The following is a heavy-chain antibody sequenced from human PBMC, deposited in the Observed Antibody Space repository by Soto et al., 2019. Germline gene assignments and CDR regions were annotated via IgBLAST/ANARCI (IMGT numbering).Heavy chain of an antibody. CDR1: GFTFSDYY. CDR3: ARGHCSGGSCYSATYYYYYYGMDV. V-gene: IGHV3-11*01. J-gene: IGHJ6*02. Sequence: GGSLRLSCAASGFTFSDYYMSWIRQAPGKGLEWVSYISSSGSTIYYADSVKGRFTISRDNAKNSLYLQMNSLRSEDTAVYYCARGHCSGGSCYSATYYYYYYGMDVWGQGTTVTVSS. CDR2: ISSSGSTI. D-gene: IGHD2-15*01.